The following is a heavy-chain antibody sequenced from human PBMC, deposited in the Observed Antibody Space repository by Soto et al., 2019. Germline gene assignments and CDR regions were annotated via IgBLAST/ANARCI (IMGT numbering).Heavy chain of an antibody. CDR2: ISYDGSNK. Sequence: GGSLRLSCAASGFTFSSYAMHWVRQAPGKGLEWVAVISYDGSNKYYADSVKGRFTISRDNSKNTLYLQMNSLRAEDTAVYYCARGGDSSGYYYSVGWFDPWGQGTLVTVSS. D-gene: IGHD3-22*01. CDR3: ARGGDSSGYYYSVGWFDP. CDR1: GFTFSSYA. J-gene: IGHJ5*02. V-gene: IGHV3-30-3*01.